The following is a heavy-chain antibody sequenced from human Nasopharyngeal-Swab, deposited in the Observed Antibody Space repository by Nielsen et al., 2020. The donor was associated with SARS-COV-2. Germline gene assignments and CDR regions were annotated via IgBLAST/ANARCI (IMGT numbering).Heavy chain of an antibody. V-gene: IGHV3-23*01. D-gene: IGHD6-19*01. CDR3: AKGGSGWFDY. CDR1: GFTVSSNY. J-gene: IGHJ5*01. Sequence: GESLKISCAASGFTVSSNYMSWVRQAPGKGLEWVSSTSVTGDITYYADSVKGRFTISRDNSETTLYLQMSSLRAEDTAVYFCAKGGSGWFDYWGQGTLVTVSS. CDR2: TSVTGDIT.